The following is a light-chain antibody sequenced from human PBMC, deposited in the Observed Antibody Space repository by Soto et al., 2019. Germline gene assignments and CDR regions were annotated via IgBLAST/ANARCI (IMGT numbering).Light chain of an antibody. CDR3: QQYNSYSYT. CDR2: AAS. CDR1: QSISSW. V-gene: IGKV1-5*01. Sequence: DIQMTQSPSTLSASVGDRVTITCRASQSISSWLAWYKQKPDKATKLLIYAASSLESGVPSRFSGSGSGTEFTLTISSLQPDDFATYYCQQYNSYSYTFGQGTKLEIK. J-gene: IGKJ2*01.